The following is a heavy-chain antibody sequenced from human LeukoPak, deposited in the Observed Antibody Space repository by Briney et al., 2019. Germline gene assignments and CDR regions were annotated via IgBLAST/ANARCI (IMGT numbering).Heavy chain of an antibody. CDR3: AKVLGRYFDWSFEPTDAFDI. CDR1: GFTFSSYG. D-gene: IGHD3-9*01. V-gene: IGHV3-30*02. CDR2: IRYDGSNK. J-gene: IGHJ3*02. Sequence: SGGSLRLSCAASGFTFSSYGMHWVRQAPGKGLEWVAFIRYDGSNKYYADSVKGRFTISRDNSKNTLYLQMNSLRAEDTAVYYCAKVLGRYFDWSFEPTDAFDIWGQGTMVTVSS.